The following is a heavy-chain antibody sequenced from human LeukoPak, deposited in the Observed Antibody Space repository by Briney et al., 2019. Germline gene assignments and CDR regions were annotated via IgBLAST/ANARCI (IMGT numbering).Heavy chain of an antibody. CDR2: IYYSGST. D-gene: IGHD5-24*01. Sequence: SETLSLTCTVSGGSINSYYWSWIRQPPGKGLEGIGYIYYSGSTNYDPSLKSRVTISLDTSKNQFSLKLSSVTAADTAVYYCAARGDGYNNWYFDLWGRGTLVTVSS. CDR3: AARGDGYNNWYFDL. V-gene: IGHV4-59*01. J-gene: IGHJ2*01. CDR1: GGSINSYY.